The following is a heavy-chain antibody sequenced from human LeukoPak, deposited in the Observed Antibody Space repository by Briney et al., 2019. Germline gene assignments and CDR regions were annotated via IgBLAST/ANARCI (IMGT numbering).Heavy chain of an antibody. D-gene: IGHD6-13*01. CDR3: ARNNAEYSIAVAGTGWFDP. CDR2: VSSSGHTI. J-gene: IGHJ5*02. V-gene: IGHV3-48*03. CDR1: GFTFSSYE. Sequence: PGGSLRLSCAASGFTFSSYEMNWVRQAPGKGLEWVSYVSSSGHTIYYADSVKGRLTISRDNAKSSLYLQMNSLRAEDTAVYYCARNNAEYSIAVAGTGWFDPWGQGTLVTVSS.